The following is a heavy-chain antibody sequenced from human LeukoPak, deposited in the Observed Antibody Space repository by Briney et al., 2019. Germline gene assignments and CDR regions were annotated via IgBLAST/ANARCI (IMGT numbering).Heavy chain of an antibody. CDR1: GFTFSTYV. CDR3: AKTSTSWGPAMLDY. V-gene: IGHV3-23*01. D-gene: IGHD2-2*01. J-gene: IGHJ4*02. CDR2: ISGSGGST. Sequence: GGSLRLSCAASGFTFSTYVMSWVRQAPGKGLEWVSAISGSGGSTYYPDSVKGRFTISRDNSKNTLYLQMNSLRAEDTAVYYCAKTSTSWGPAMLDYWGQGTLVTVSS.